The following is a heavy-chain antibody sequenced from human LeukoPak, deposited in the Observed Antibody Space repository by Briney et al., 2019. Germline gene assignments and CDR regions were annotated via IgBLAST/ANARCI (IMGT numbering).Heavy chain of an antibody. J-gene: IGHJ4*02. Sequence: ASVKVSCKTSGYTFTNSDINWVRQASGQGLEGMAWMNPNSGNTGDAEELEGRITMTRNTSINTAYLELHGLRSEDTAVYFCARGRYHHRSGLYYNVGFDSWGQGTLVTVSS. CDR1: GYTFTNSD. V-gene: IGHV1-8*01. CDR2: MNPNSGNT. D-gene: IGHD3-22*01. CDR3: ARGRYHHRSGLYYNVGFDS.